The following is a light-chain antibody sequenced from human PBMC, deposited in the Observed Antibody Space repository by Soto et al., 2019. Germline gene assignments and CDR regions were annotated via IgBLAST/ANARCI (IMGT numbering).Light chain of an antibody. V-gene: IGKV3-20*01. CDR2: ATS. J-gene: IGKJ1*01. Sequence: EIVLTHSPGTLSSSPGERATLSCRASQSIDSRYLAWYQHKPGQAPGLLIYATSSRATGIPDRFGGSGSGTDFTLTINRLEPEDFAVYYCQQYFGSSWTFGQGTKVDNK. CDR1: QSIDSRY. CDR3: QQYFGSSWT.